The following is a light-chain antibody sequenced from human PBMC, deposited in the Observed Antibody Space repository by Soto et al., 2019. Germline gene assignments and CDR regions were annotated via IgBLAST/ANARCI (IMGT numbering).Light chain of an antibody. CDR3: QQRSNWPFT. Sequence: EIVLTQSPATLSLSPGERATLSCRASQSVSGYLAWYQQKPGQAPRLLIYDASNRATGFPARFSGSGSGTDFTLTISSLEPGDFAVYYCQQRSNWPFTFGPGTTVDVK. J-gene: IGKJ3*01. CDR1: QSVSGY. V-gene: IGKV3-11*01. CDR2: DAS.